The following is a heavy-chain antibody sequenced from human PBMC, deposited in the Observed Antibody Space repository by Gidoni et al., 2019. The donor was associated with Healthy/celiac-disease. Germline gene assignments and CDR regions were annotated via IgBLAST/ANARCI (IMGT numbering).Heavy chain of an antibody. CDR3: ARISGGSYFRRAIAFDI. CDR1: GGSFSGYY. Sequence: QVQLQQWGAGLLKPSETLSLTCAVYGGSFSGYYWSWIRQPPGKGLEWIGEINHSGSTNYNPSLKSRVTISVDTSKNQFSLKLSSVTAADTAVYYCARISGGSYFRRAIAFDIWGQGTMVTVSS. V-gene: IGHV4-34*01. J-gene: IGHJ3*02. D-gene: IGHD1-26*01. CDR2: INHSGST.